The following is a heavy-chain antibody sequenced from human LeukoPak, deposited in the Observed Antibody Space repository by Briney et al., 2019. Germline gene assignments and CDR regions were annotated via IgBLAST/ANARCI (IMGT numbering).Heavy chain of an antibody. D-gene: IGHD1-26*01. CDR3: AKELLGAGWELLRLGYYFDY. J-gene: IGHJ4*02. V-gene: IGHV3-23*01. CDR2: ISGSGGST. Sequence: GGSLRLSCAASGFTFSSYAMSWVRQAPGKGLEWVSAISGSGGSTYYADSVKGRFTISRDNSKNTLYLQMNRLRAEDTAVYYCAKELLGAGWELLRLGYYFDYWGQGTLVTVSS. CDR1: GFTFSSYA.